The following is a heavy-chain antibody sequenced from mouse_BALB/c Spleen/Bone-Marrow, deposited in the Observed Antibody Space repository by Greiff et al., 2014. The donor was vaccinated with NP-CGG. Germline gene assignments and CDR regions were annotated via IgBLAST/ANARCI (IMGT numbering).Heavy chain of an antibody. CDR1: GYTFTSYW. CDR3: TRRRGNYYYFDY. D-gene: IGHD2-1*01. Sequence: GSELVRPGASVKLSCKASGYTFTSYWMHWVKQRPGQGLEWIGNIYPGSGSTNYGEKFKSKATLTIDTSSSTAYMQLSSLTSEDSAVYYCTRRRGNYYYFDYWGQGTTLTVSS. V-gene: IGHV1S22*01. J-gene: IGHJ2*01. CDR2: IYPGSGST.